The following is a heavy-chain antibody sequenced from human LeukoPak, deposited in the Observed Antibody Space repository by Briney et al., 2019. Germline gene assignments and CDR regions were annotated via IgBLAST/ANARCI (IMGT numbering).Heavy chain of an antibody. V-gene: IGHV4-61*05. Sequence: SETLSLTCSVSGGSISGSSYYWSWIRQPPGKGLEWIGYIYYSGSTNYNPSLKSRVTISVDTSKNQFSLKLSSVTAADTAVYYCARRRSSSKAGGMDVWGQGTTVTVSS. CDR2: IYYSGST. CDR3: ARRRSSSKAGGMDV. J-gene: IGHJ6*02. CDR1: GGSISGSSYY. D-gene: IGHD6-13*01.